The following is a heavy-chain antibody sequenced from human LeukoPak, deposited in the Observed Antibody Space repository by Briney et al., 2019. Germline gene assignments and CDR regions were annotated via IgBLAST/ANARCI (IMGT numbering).Heavy chain of an antibody. Sequence: GGSLRLSCAASRFTSSSYEMHWVRQAPGKGLEWVAVIWYDGSNKYYADSVKGRFTISRDNSKNTLYLQMNSLRAEDTAVYYCARDAVYSSSWQYYWGQGTLVTVSS. CDR3: ARDAVYSSSWQYY. CDR1: RFTSSSYE. CDR2: IWYDGSNK. D-gene: IGHD6-13*01. J-gene: IGHJ4*02. V-gene: IGHV3-33*08.